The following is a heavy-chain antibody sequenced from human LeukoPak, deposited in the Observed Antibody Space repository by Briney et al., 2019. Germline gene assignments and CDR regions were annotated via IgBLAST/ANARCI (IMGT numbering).Heavy chain of an antibody. J-gene: IGHJ4*02. CDR2: TYSGGST. CDR3: ARWGYSNPFDY. D-gene: IGHD4-11*01. CDR1: GFTVSSNY. V-gene: IGHV3-53*01. Sequence: PGGSLRLSCAASGFTVSSNYMSWVRQAPGKGLEWVSVTYSGGSTYYADSVKGRFTISRDNSKNTLYLQMNSLRAEDTAVYYCARWGYSNPFDYWGQGTLVTVSS.